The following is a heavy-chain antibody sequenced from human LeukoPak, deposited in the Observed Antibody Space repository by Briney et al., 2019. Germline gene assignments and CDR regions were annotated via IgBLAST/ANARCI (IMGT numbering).Heavy chain of an antibody. CDR2: IYHSGST. D-gene: IGHD7-27*01. CDR1: GGSITSDNYY. V-gene: IGHV4-39*07. J-gene: IGHJ4*02. Sequence: PSETLSLTCIVSGGSITSDNYYWGWIRQPPGKGLEWIGSIYHSGSTYFNPSLKSRVTISVDTSKNQFSLKLSSVTAADTAVYYCAKRGNWGFFDYWGQGTLVTVSS. CDR3: AKRGNWGFFDY.